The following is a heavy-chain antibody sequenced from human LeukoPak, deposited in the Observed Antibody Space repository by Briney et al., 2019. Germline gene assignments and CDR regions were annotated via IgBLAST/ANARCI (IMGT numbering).Heavy chain of an antibody. CDR3: ARDLEEGAYYYGMDV. J-gene: IGHJ6*02. CDR1: GYTFTSYY. Sequence: ASVTVSFTASGYTFTSYYMHWVRQAPGQGLEWMGIINPSGGSTSYAQKFQGRVTMTRDTSTSTVYMELSSLRSEDTAVYYCARDLEEGAYYYGMDVWGQGTTVTVSS. D-gene: IGHD3-16*01. CDR2: INPSGGST. V-gene: IGHV1-46*01.